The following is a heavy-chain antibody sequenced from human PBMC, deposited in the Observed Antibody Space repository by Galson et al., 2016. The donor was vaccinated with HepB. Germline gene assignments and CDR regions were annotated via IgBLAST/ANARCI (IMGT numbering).Heavy chain of an antibody. CDR3: ATEIMATVSY. V-gene: IGHV3-15*07. D-gene: IGHD5-24*01. CDR1: GFTFSNAW. J-gene: IGHJ4*02. Sequence: SLRLSCAASGFTFSNAWMNWVRQAPGKGLEWVGRIKSKSDGGTTDFAAPLRGRFTISRADSKNTLYLQMNSLKTEDTAMYYCATEIMATVSYWGQGTLVTVFS. CDR2: IKSKSDGGTT.